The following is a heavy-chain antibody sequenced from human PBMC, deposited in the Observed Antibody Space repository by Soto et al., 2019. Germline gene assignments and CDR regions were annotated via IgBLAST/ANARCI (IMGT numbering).Heavy chain of an antibody. V-gene: IGHV3-30*18. CDR2: ILYDGSDK. Sequence: GGSLRLSCAASGFTFSSYGMHWVRQAPGKGLEWVTGILYDGSDKYYADSVKGRFTISRENSKNTLYLQMNGLRTEDSAVYYCAKAGGGFGDFVHHWGQGTPVTVSS. CDR1: GFTFSSYG. D-gene: IGHD3-10*01. J-gene: IGHJ4*02. CDR3: AKAGGGFGDFVHH.